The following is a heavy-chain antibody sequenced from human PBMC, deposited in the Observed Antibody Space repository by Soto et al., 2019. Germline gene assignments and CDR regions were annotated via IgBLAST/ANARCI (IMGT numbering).Heavy chain of an antibody. D-gene: IGHD6-13*01. V-gene: IGHV5-10-1*01. CDR1: GYSFTSYW. CDR2: IDPSDSYT. CDR3: ARHLSSGSWCLQH. J-gene: IGHJ1*01. Sequence: GESLKISCKGSGYSFTSYWISWVRQMPGKGLEWMGRIDPSDSYTNYSPSFQGHVTISADKSISTAYLHWSSLKASDTAMYYCARHLSSGSWCLQHWGQGTLVTVSS.